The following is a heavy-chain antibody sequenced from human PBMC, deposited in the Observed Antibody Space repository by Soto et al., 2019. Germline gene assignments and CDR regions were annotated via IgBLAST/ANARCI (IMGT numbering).Heavy chain of an antibody. J-gene: IGHJ4*02. CDR3: AREGSGLFDY. V-gene: IGHV4-30-4*01. D-gene: IGHD5-12*01. Sequence: SETLSLTCTVSVDSLSSADYCWSWIRQAPGKGLEWIGYICYSGSTYHNPSLKSRTSMSVDTSKKQFSLKLTSVTAADTAVYYCAREGSGLFDYWGQGRLVTVSS. CDR2: ICYSGST. CDR1: VDSLSSADYC.